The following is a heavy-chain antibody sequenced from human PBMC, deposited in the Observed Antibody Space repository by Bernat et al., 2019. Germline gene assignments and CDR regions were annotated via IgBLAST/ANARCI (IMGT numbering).Heavy chain of an antibody. J-gene: IGHJ4*02. Sequence: EVQLVESGGGLVQPGGSLRLSCAASGFTFSSYWMHWVRQAPGKGLVWVSRIKNDGSSTSYADSVKGRFTISRDNAKNTLYLQMNSLRAEDTAVYYCVSSGDSGYWGQGTLVTVSS. D-gene: IGHD2-15*01. CDR1: GFTFSSYW. CDR2: IKNDGSST. V-gene: IGHV3-74*01. CDR3: VSSGDSGY.